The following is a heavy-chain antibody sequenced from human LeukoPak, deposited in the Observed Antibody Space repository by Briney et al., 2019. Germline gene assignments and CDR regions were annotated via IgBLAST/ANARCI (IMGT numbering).Heavy chain of an antibody. J-gene: IGHJ4*02. V-gene: IGHV1-46*01. CDR3: ARQWELHFDY. D-gene: IGHD1-26*01. CDR1: GYTFVSYY. Sequence: ASVKICCKASGYTFVSYYMHCVRQAPGQWLEWMGIINPSGGSTSYAQKFQGRVTMTRDTSTSTVYMELSSLRSEDTAVYYCARQWELHFDYWGQGTLVTVSS. CDR2: INPSGGST.